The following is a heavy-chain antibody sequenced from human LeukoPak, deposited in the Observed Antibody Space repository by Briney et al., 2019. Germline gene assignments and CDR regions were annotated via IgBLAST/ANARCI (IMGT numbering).Heavy chain of an antibody. CDR2: IYYSGST. CDR1: GGSISSSSYY. D-gene: IGHD3-3*01. Sequence: PSETLSLTCTVSGGSISSSSYYWGWIRQPPGKGLDWIGSIYYSGSTYYNPSLKSRVTISVDTSKNQFSLKLSSVTAADTAVYYCARDSRDFWSGFRFDPWGQGTLVTVSS. V-gene: IGHV4-39*02. J-gene: IGHJ5*02. CDR3: ARDSRDFWSGFRFDP.